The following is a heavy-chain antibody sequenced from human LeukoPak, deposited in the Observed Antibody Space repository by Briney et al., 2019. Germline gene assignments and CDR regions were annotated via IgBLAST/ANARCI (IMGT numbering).Heavy chain of an antibody. J-gene: IGHJ3*02. Sequence: PGGSLRLSCAASGFTVSSNHMSWVRQAPGKGLEWVSVMYSGGSTYYADSVRGRFTISRDSSKNTLYLQMNSLRAEDTAVYYCARGPYFPPGAFDIWGQGTMVTVSS. D-gene: IGHD3-9*01. V-gene: IGHV3-53*01. CDR3: ARGPYFPPGAFDI. CDR2: MYSGGST. CDR1: GFTVSSNH.